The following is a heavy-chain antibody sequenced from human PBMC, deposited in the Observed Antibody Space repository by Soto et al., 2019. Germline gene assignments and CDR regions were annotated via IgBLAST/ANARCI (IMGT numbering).Heavy chain of an antibody. V-gene: IGHV4-4*02. Sequence: QVQLQESGPGLVKPSGTLSLTCAVSGGSIRSNNWWSWVRQPPGKGLEWIGEIFQSGSTNYNPSLKTRVTITVDKSKNQFSLKLSSVTAADTAVYYCARVYSGSYSDSWGQGTRVTVSS. CDR1: GGSIRSNNW. D-gene: IGHD1-26*01. CDR3: ARVYSGSYSDS. J-gene: IGHJ4*02. CDR2: IFQSGST.